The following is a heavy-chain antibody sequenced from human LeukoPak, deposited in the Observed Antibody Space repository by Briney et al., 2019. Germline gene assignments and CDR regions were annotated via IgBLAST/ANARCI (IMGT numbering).Heavy chain of an antibody. CDR2: INPNSGGT. J-gene: IGHJ6*04. CDR1: GYTFTGHY. V-gene: IGHV1-2*04. D-gene: IGHD2-2*02. CDR3: ARAAIWGYCSSTSCYNHGMDV. Sequence: GASVKVSCKASGYTFTGHYMHWVRQAPGQGLEWMGWINPNSGGTNYAQKFQGWVTMTRDTSISTAYMELSRLRSDDTAVYYCARAAIWGYCSSTSCYNHGMDVWGKGTTVTVSS.